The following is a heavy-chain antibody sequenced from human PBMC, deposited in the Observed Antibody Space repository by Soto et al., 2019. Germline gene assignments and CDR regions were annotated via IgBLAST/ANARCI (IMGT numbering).Heavy chain of an antibody. V-gene: IGHV1-8*01. J-gene: IGHJ4*02. CDR3: AKGLGSCASGICRIFDY. Sequence: ASVKVSCKASGYTFTSYDINWVRQAPGQGLEWLGMLNTKINTTAYAQNFQGRVTMTSDTSTTTVYMELRSLRSEDTAVYYCAKGLGSCASGICRIFDYWGQGTLVTVSS. CDR1: GYTFTSYD. D-gene: IGHD2-8*01. CDR2: LNTKINTT.